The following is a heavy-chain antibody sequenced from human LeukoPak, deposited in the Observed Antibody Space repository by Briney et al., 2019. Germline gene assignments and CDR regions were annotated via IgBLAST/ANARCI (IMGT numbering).Heavy chain of an antibody. CDR2: IYYSGST. J-gene: IGHJ4*02. D-gene: IGHD5-24*01. CDR3: ARGRRWLQFYY. Sequence: SETLSLTCTVSGGSISSSSYYWGWIRQPPGKGLEWIGYIYYSGSTNYNPSLKSRVTISVDTSKNQFSLKLSSVTAADTAVYYCARGRRWLQFYYWGQGTLVTVSS. V-gene: IGHV4-61*05. CDR1: GGSISSSSYY.